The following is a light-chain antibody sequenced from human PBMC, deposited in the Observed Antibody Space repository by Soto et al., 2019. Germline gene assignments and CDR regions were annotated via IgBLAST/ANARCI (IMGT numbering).Light chain of an antibody. J-gene: IGKJ5*01. CDR2: DSS. CDR1: QSISNY. CDR3: QQRSNWPSSMT. Sequence: IVLTQSPVTLSLSPLQGAALSFMSIQSISNYLALYQQKPGQAPSLLIYDSSNSATGTPSRFSGSGSGTDFTLTISSLEPEDVAVYYCQQRSNWPSSMTFGQGTRLEIK. V-gene: IGKV3-11*01.